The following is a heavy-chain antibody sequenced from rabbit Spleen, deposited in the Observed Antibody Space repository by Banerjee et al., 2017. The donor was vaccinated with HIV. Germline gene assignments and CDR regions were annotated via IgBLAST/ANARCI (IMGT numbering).Heavy chain of an antibody. CDR2: IDPVFGNT. J-gene: IGHJ4*01. V-gene: IGHV1S47*01. D-gene: IGHD5-1*01. CDR3: ARDLVGVIGWNFYL. Sequence: QEQLVESGGGLVQPGGSLKLPCKASGFDFSVYGVSWVRQAPGKGLEWIGYIDPVFGNTYYASWVNGRFTISSHNAQNTLYLQLNSLTAADRAAYFCARDLVGVIGWNFYLWGPGTLVTVS. CDR1: GFDFSVYG.